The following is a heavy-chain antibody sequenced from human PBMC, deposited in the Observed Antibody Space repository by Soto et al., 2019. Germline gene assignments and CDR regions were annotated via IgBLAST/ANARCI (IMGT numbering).Heavy chain of an antibody. V-gene: IGHV1-2*02. CDR3: ARGGAVGVAGSAAFDM. D-gene: IGHD3-3*01. CDR2: INPATGAA. CDR1: GYPVTAYY. Sequence: QLHLVQSGAVVKKPGASVTVSCSASGYPVTAYYMHWVRQAPGRGLEWMGGINPATGAAKYTQTFQGRVTMTKDTSTSTVFRELSGLTSEDTAVFDGARGGAVGVAGSAAFDMWGQGTLVTVSS. J-gene: IGHJ3*02.